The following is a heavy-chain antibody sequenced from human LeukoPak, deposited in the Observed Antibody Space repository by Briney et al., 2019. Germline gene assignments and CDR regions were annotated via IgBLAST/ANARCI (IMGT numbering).Heavy chain of an antibody. CDR3: AREGYYDSSGSDFDY. Sequence: PGGSLRLSCAASGFTFSSYSMNWVRQAPGKGLEWVSYISSSSSTIYYADSVKGRFTISRDNAKNSLYLQMNSLRAEDTAVYYCAREGYYDSSGSDFDYWGQGTLVTVSS. J-gene: IGHJ4*02. CDR1: GFTFSSYS. CDR2: ISSSSSTI. D-gene: IGHD3-22*01. V-gene: IGHV3-48*01.